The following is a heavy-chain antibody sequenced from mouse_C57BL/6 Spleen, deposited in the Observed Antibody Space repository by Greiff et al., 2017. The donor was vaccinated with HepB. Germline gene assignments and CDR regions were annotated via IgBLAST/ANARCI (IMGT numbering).Heavy chain of an antibody. CDR1: GYTFTDYY. Sequence: EVQLQQSGPVLVKPGASVKMSCKASGYTFTDYYMNWVKQSHGKSLEWIGVINPYNGGTSYNQKFKGKATLTVDKSSSTAYMELNSLTSEDSAVYYCARGGLRRGDYYAMDYWGQGTSVTVSS. D-gene: IGHD2-4*01. CDR2: INPYNGGT. V-gene: IGHV1-19*01. CDR3: ARGGLRRGDYYAMDY. J-gene: IGHJ4*01.